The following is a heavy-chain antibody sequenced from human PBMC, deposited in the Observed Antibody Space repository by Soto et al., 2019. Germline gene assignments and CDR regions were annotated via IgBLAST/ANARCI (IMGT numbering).Heavy chain of an antibody. CDR1: GYTFTSYD. V-gene: IGHV1-8*01. D-gene: IGHD2-15*01. J-gene: IGHJ5*02. CDR2: MNPNSGNT. CDR3: ARGRFCSGGSCYRRWFDP. Sequence: QVQLVQSGAEVKKPGASVKVSCKASGYTFTSYDINWVRQATGQGLEWMGWMNPNSGNTGYAQKFQGRVTMTRNTSISTAYMELSSLRSEDTAVYYWARGRFCSGGSCYRRWFDPWGQGTLVTVSS.